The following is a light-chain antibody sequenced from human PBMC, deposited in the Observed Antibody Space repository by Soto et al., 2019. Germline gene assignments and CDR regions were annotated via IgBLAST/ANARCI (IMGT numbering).Light chain of an antibody. V-gene: IGKV1-5*01. J-gene: IGKJ1*01. CDR2: DAS. CDR1: QSISSW. CDR3: HQYNRYASWK. Sequence: DIQMTQSPSTLSASVGDRVTITWRASQSISSWLAWYQQKPGKAPKLLIYDASNLVIGVPSRFSGSGAGTEFTLTISPLQPDDFATYYCHQYNRYASWKFGQGTKVDIK.